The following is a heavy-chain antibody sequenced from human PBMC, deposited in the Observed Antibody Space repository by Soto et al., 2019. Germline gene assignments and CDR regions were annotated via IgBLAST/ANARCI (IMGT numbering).Heavy chain of an antibody. V-gene: IGHV1-18*04. CDR3: ARDPVSGAIGWFDP. Sequence: ASVKVSCKASGYTFTSYGISWVRQAPGQGLEWIGWISAYNGSTNYAQRLQGRVTMTTDTSTSTAYMELRSLRSDDTAVYYCARDPVSGAIGWFDPWGQGTLVTVSS. CDR2: ISAYNGST. D-gene: IGHD2-15*01. CDR1: GYTFTSYG. J-gene: IGHJ5*02.